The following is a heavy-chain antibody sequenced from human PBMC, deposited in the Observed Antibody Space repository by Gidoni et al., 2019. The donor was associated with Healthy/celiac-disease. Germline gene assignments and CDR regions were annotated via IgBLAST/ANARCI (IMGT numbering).Heavy chain of an antibody. V-gene: IGHV3-30*01. Sequence: QVQLVESGGGVVQPGRSLRLSCAASGFTFRSYAMHWVRQAPGKGLEWVAVISYDGSNKYYADSVKGRFTISRDNSKNTLYLQMNSLRAEDTAVYYCARDCSSTSCYMSQGIYYYYGMDVWGQGTTVTVSS. J-gene: IGHJ6*02. D-gene: IGHD2-2*02. CDR1: GFTFRSYA. CDR2: ISYDGSNK. CDR3: ARDCSSTSCYMSQGIYYYYGMDV.